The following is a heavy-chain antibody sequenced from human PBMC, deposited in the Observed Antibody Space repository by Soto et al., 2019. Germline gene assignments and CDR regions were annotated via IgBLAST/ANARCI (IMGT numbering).Heavy chain of an antibody. CDR1: GFTFSNAW. CDR2: IKSKTDGGTT. V-gene: IGHV3-15*01. CDR3: TTGDTAMVSSEY. Sequence: EVQLVESGGGLVKPGGSLRLSCAASGFTFSNAWMSWVRQAPGKGLEWVGRIKSKTDGGTTDYAAPVKGRFTISRDDSKNTLYLHMNSLKTEDTAVYYCTTGDTAMVSSEYWGQGTLVTVSS. D-gene: IGHD5-18*01. J-gene: IGHJ4*02.